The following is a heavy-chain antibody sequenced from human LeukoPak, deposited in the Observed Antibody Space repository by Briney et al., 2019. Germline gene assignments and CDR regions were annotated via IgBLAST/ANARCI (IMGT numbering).Heavy chain of an antibody. CDR3: ARGGTDIVVVPAFSFDY. CDR1: GGSFSGYY. CDR2: INHSGST. Sequence: PSETLSLTCAVYGGSFSGYYWSWIRQPPGKGLEWIGEINHSGSTNYNPSLKSRVTISVDTSKNQFSLKLSSVTAADTAVYYCARGGTDIVVVPAFSFDYRGQGTLVTVSS. D-gene: IGHD2-2*01. J-gene: IGHJ4*02. V-gene: IGHV4-34*01.